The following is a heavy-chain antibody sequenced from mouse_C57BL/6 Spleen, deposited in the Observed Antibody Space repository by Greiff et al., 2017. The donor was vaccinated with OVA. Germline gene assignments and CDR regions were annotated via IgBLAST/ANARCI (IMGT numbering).Heavy chain of an antibody. Sequence: EVMLVESGGGLVKPGGSLKLSCAASGFTFSDYGMHWVRQAPEKGLEWVAYISSGSSTIYYADTVKGRFTISRDNAKNTLFLQMTSLRSEDTAMYYCARNYYGSSLYFDVWGTGTTVTVSS. J-gene: IGHJ1*03. CDR1: GFTFSDYG. CDR2: ISSGSSTI. D-gene: IGHD1-1*01. CDR3: ARNYYGSSLYFDV. V-gene: IGHV5-17*01.